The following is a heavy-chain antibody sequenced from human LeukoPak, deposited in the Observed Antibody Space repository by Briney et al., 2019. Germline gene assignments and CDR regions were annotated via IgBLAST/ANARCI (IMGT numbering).Heavy chain of an antibody. Sequence: GRSLRLSCAASGFTFDDYAMNWVRQAPGKGLEWVSSISSSSSYIYYADSLKGRFTISRDNAENSLFLQMNSLRAEDTAVYYCARDRYYGSGANFDYWGQGTLVTVSS. CDR1: GFTFDDYA. V-gene: IGHV3-21*01. D-gene: IGHD3-10*01. CDR2: ISSSSSYI. J-gene: IGHJ4*02. CDR3: ARDRYYGSGANFDY.